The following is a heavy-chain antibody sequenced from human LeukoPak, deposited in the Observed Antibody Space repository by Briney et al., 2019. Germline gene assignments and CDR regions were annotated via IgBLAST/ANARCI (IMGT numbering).Heavy chain of an antibody. CDR2: ISGSGTST. CDR1: GLTFSTYA. D-gene: IGHD2-2*01. J-gene: IGHJ6*02. Sequence: PGGSLRLSCAASGLTFSTYAMSWARQAPGKGLEWASVISGSGTSTYYADSVKGRFTISRDNSKNTLYLQMNNLRADDTAVFYCARAAYCSSTSCYRSYGLDVWGQGTTVTVSS. V-gene: IGHV3-23*01. CDR3: ARAAYCSSTSCYRSYGLDV.